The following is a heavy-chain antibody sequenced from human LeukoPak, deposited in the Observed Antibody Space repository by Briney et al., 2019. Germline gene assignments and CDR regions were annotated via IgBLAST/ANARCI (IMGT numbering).Heavy chain of an antibody. Sequence: GGSLRLSCAASGFTFSSYAMSWVRQAPGKGLEWVSAISGSGGSTYYADSVKGRFTISRDNSKNALYLQMNSLRAEDTAVYYCAKDQIIERPASAIDYWGQGTLVTVSS. CDR3: AKDQIIERPASAIDY. CDR2: ISGSGGST. J-gene: IGHJ4*02. CDR1: GFTFSSYA. D-gene: IGHD6-25*01. V-gene: IGHV3-23*01.